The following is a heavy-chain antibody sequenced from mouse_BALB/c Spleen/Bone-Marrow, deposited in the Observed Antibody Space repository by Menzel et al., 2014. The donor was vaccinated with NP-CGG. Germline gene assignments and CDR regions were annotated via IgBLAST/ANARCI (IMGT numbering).Heavy chain of an antibody. V-gene: IGHV7-3*02. CDR2: IRNKAYGYTT. CDR1: GFTFTDYY. Sequence: VQLQQSGGGLVQPGGSLRLSCTTSGFTFTDYYMSWVRQPPGKALEWLAFIRNKAYGYTTEYSASVRGRFTISRDNSQSILYLQMNTLRAEDSATYYCARFPMDYWGQGTSVTVSS. J-gene: IGHJ4*01. CDR3: ARFPMDY.